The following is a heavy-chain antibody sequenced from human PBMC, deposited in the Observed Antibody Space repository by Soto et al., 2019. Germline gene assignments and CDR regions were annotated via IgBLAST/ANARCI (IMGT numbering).Heavy chain of an antibody. CDR3: VWSRAYMDV. Sequence: GGSPRLSCAASGFTFSSYAMHWVRQAPGKGLEWVAVISYDGSNKYYADSVKGRFTISRDNSKNTLYLQMNSLRAEDTAVYYCVWSRAYMDVWGKGTTVTVSS. D-gene: IGHD3-10*01. J-gene: IGHJ6*03. CDR2: ISYDGSNK. CDR1: GFTFSSYA. V-gene: IGHV3-30-3*01.